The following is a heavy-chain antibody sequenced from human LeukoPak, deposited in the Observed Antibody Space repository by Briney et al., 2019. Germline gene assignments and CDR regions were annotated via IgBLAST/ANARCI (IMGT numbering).Heavy chain of an antibody. CDR3: ARTLTDYYYGSGSYLDY. CDR2: IYYSGST. J-gene: IGHJ4*02. V-gene: IGHV4-30-4*08. CDR1: GGSISSSSYY. D-gene: IGHD3-10*01. Sequence: SETLSLTCTVSGGSISSSSYYWGWIRQPPGKGLEWIGYIYYSGSTYYNPSLKSRVRISIDTSKNQFSLKLSSVTAADTAVYYCARTLTDYYYGSGSYLDYWGQGTLVTVSS.